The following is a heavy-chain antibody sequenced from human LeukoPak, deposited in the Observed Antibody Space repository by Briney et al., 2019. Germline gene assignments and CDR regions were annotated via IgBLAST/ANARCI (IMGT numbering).Heavy chain of an antibody. J-gene: IGHJ4*02. CDR3: AREQRMVRGVITLDY. V-gene: IGHV4-31*03. D-gene: IGHD3-10*01. CDR1: GGSISSGGYY. CDR2: IYYSGST. Sequence: SGTLSPTCTVSGGSISSGGYYWSWIRQHPGKGLEWIGYIYYSGSTYYNPSLKSRVTISVDTSKNQFSLKLSSVTAADTAVYYCAREQRMVRGVITLDYWGQGTLVTVSS.